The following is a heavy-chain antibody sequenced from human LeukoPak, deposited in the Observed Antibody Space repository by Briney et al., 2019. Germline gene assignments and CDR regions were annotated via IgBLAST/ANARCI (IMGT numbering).Heavy chain of an antibody. CDR1: GGSISSYY. Sequence: SETLSLTCTVSGGSISSYYWSWIRQPPGKGLEWIGYIYYSGSTNYNPSLKSRVTISVDTSKNQFSLKLSSVTAADTAVYYCARGFYDKGYFDYWGQGTLVTVSS. V-gene: IGHV4-59*01. CDR3: ARGFYDKGYFDY. CDR2: IYYSGST. J-gene: IGHJ4*02. D-gene: IGHD2/OR15-2a*01.